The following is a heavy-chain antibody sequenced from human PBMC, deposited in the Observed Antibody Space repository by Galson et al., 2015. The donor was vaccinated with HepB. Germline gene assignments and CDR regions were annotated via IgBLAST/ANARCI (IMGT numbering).Heavy chain of an antibody. CDR3: ARDQEVTRDIDY. J-gene: IGHJ4*02. Sequence: SVKVSCKASGDTFSSYGISWVRQAPGQGLEWMGRIIPSHGIANYAQKFQGRVTITADKSTSTAYMELSSLRSEDTAVYYCARDQEVTRDIDYWGQGTLVTVSS. CDR1: GDTFSSYG. D-gene: IGHD4-23*01. CDR2: IIPSHGIA. V-gene: IGHV1-69*04.